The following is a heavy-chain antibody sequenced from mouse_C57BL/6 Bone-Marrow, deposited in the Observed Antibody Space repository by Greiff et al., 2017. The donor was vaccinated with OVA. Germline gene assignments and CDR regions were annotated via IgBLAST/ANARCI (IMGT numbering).Heavy chain of an antibody. V-gene: IGHV5-17*01. CDR3: ARHYDYPYWYFDV. J-gene: IGHJ1*03. CDR1: GFTFSDYG. Sequence: EVMLVESGGGLVKPGGSLKLSCAASGFTFSDYGMHWVRQAPEKGLEWVAYISSGSSTIYYADTVKGRFTISRDNAKNTLFLQMTSLRSEDTAMYDCARHYDYPYWYFDVWGTGTTVTVSS. D-gene: IGHD2-4*01. CDR2: ISSGSSTI.